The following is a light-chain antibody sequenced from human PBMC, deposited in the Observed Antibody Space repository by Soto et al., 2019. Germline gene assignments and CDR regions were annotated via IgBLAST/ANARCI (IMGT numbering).Light chain of an antibody. Sequence: IVRTQSPPTLSVSAGKVATLSCTASNYIYSNVAWFQQRPGQAHRLMIYRASTRATGTPARFSSRGSRTEFTLIITRLPSEDFALYYCQQYHNAWTFGQGTKVDIK. CDR1: NYIYSN. CDR3: QQYHNAWT. CDR2: RAS. V-gene: IGKV3-15*01. J-gene: IGKJ1*01.